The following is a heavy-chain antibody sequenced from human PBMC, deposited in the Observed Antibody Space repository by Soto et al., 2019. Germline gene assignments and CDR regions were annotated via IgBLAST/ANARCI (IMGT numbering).Heavy chain of an antibody. CDR1: GGTFSSYT. CDR2: IIPILGIA. D-gene: IGHD4-17*01. V-gene: IGHV1-69*02. CDR3: ARVRAYGDYPFDY. Sequence: VKVSCKACGGTFSSYTISWVRQAPGQGLEWMGRIIPILGIANHAQKFQGRVTITADKSTSTAYKELSSLRSEDTAVYYCARVRAYGDYPFDYWGQGTLVTVSS. J-gene: IGHJ4*02.